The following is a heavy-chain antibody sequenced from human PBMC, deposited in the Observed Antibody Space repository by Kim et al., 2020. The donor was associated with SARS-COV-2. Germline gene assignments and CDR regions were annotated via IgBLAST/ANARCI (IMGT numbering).Heavy chain of an antibody. J-gene: IGHJ6*02. V-gene: IGHV4-59*01. Sequence: PSLKSRVTISVDTSKNRFSLKLSSVTAADTAVYYCAGDRAAGYYYYGMDVWGQGTTVTVSS. CDR3: AGDRAAGYYYYGMDV. D-gene: IGHD6-13*01.